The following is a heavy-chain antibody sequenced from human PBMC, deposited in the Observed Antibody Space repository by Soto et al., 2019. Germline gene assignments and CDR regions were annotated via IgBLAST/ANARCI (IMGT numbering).Heavy chain of an antibody. V-gene: IGHV4-59*08. CDR1: GGSISSYY. CDR2: IYYSGST. D-gene: IGHD3-10*01. J-gene: IGHJ4*02. CDR3: ARHNYGAGSTYFDY. Sequence: SETLSLTCTVSGGSISSYYWSWVRQPPGKGLEWIGYIYYSGSTNYNPSLKSRVTISVDTSKNQFSLKLNSMTAADTAVYYCARHNYGAGSTYFDYWGQGTLVTVSS.